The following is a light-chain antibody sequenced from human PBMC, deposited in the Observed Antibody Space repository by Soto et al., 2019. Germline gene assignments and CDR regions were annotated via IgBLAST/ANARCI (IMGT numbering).Light chain of an antibody. CDR2: DVT. CDR3: TSYTSRSTPVV. CDR1: SSDVGAYDY. V-gene: IGLV2-14*03. Sequence: QSVLTQPASVSGSPGQSITISCTGTSSDVGAYDYVSWYQQYPGKAPKLMIYDVTNRPSGVSDRFFGSKSGTTASLTISGLQDEDAGYYYWTSYTSRSTPVVFGSGTKLTVL. J-gene: IGLJ1*01.